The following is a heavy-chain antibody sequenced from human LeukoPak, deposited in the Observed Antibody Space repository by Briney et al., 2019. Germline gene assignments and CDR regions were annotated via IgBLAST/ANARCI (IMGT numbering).Heavy chain of an antibody. CDR3: ARHLITGATRYNWFDP. D-gene: IGHD1-20*01. V-gene: IGHV4-39*01. CDR2: IYYSGST. Sequence: PSETLSLTCTVSGGSISSSSYYWGWIRQPPGKGLEWIGSIYYSGSTYYNPSLKSRVTISVDTSKNQSSLRLSSVTAADTAVYYCARHLITGATRYNWFDPWGQGTLVTVSS. J-gene: IGHJ5*02. CDR1: GGSISSSSYY.